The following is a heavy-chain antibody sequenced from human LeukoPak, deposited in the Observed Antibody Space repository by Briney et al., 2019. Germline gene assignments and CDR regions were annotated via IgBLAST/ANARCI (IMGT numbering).Heavy chain of an antibody. V-gene: IGHV3-48*02. CDR1: GFTFSTYG. J-gene: IGHJ4*02. D-gene: IGHD2-15*01. CDR2: ISSRSSTI. Sequence: PGGSLRLSCAASGFTFSTYGMNWVRQAPGKGLEWISYISSRSSTIYYADSVKGRFTISRDNAKNSLYLQMNSLRDEDTAVYYCARGCSGGSCFGDFDYWGQGTLGTVPS. CDR3: ARGCSGGSCFGDFDY.